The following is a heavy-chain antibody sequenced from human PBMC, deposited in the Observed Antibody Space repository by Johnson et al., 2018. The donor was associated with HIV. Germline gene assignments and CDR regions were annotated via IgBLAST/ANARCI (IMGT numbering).Heavy chain of an antibody. V-gene: IGHV3-9*01. J-gene: IGHJ3*02. CDR2: INWNGDST. CDR3: AKDIGVTTPWDAFDI. Sequence: VQLVESGGGVVQPGRSLRLSCAASGFTLDDYAMHWVRQVSGTGLEWVSAINWNGDSTSYADSVKGRFTISRDNSKNTLYLQMNSLRAEDTAVYYCAKDIGVTTPWDAFDIWGQGTMVTVSS. D-gene: IGHD4-17*01. CDR1: GFTLDDYA.